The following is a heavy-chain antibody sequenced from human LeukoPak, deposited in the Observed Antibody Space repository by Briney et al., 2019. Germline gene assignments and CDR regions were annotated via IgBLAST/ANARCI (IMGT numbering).Heavy chain of an antibody. CDR1: GGSFSGYY. V-gene: IGHV4-34*01. Sequence: SETLSLTCAVYGGSFSGYYWSWLRQPPGKGLEWIGEINHSGSTNYNPSLKSRVTISVDTSKNQFSLKLSSVTAADTAVYYCARSKASGAFNWFDPWGQGTLVTVFS. D-gene: IGHD3-10*01. CDR3: ARSKASGAFNWFDP. J-gene: IGHJ5*02. CDR2: INHSGST.